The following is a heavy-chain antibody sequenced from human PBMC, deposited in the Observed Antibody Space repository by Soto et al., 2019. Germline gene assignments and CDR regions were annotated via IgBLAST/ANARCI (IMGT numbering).Heavy chain of an antibody. CDR2: VNHSGST. J-gene: IGHJ4*02. Sequence: TSETLSLTCAVYGGTFSAYYWSWIRQPPGKGLEWMGEVNHSGSTNYNPSLKSRVSISIDTSKSQFSLKLSSVSAADTATYYCARGDFVRDYWGQGTLVTVSS. V-gene: IGHV4-34*01. CDR3: ARGDFVRDY. D-gene: IGHD3-3*01. CDR1: GGTFSAYY.